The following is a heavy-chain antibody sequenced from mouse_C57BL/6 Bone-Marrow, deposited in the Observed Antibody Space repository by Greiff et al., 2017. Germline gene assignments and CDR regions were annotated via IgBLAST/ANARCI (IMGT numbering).Heavy chain of an antibody. CDR1: GYAFSSSW. V-gene: IGHV1-82*01. CDR3: ARERSTMITALFDY. D-gene: IGHD2-4*01. CDR2: IYPGDGDT. J-gene: IGHJ2*01. Sequence: QVQLQQSGPELVKPGASVKISCKASGYAFSSSWMNWVKQRPGKGLEWIGRIYPGDGDTNYNGKFKGKATLTADKSSSTAYMQLSSLTSEDSAVYFCARERSTMITALFDYWGQGTTRTVSS.